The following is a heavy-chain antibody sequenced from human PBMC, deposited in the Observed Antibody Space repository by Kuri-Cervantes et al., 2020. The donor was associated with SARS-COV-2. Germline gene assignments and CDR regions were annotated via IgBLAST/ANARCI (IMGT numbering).Heavy chain of an antibody. J-gene: IGHJ6*03. CDR2: ISHTGST. D-gene: IGHD6-6*01. CDR1: SYSITNSYY. CDR3: ARYSNSFDLYYFYLDV. V-gene: IGHV4-38-2*01. Sequence: SETLSLTCAVTSYSITNSYYWGWIRQSPGRGLEWIGTISHTGSTFYNPSLKSRVNMSLDPSTNQFSLYLSSVTAADTAMYYCARYSNSFDLYYFYLDVWGRGTTVTVSS.